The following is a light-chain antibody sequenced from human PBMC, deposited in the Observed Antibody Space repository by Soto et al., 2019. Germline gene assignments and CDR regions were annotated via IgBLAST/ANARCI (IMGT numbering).Light chain of an antibody. CDR2: DAS. CDR1: QSVSNN. CDR3: HQYNNWPPWT. J-gene: IGKJ1*01. V-gene: IGKV3-15*01. Sequence: ILMTQSPATLSVSPGERATLSCRASQSVSNNLAWYQQKPDQAPRLLIYDASTRATGIPARFSGSGSGTEFTLTISCLQSEDFVVYYCHQYNNWPPWTFGQGTKVEIK.